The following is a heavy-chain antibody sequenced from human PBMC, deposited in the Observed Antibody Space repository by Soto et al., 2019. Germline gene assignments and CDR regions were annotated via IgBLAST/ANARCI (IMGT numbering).Heavy chain of an antibody. CDR1: GFTVGSYA. Sequence: EVQVLESGGGLVQPGGSLRLSCAASGFTVGSYAMTWVRQAPGKGLEWVSGSSGSGDETYYADSVKGRFTVSRDNSKNTLYLQMNSLRAEDTALYYCATRLAATVATPRLLYWGHGTLVTVSS. D-gene: IGHD6-25*01. CDR3: ATRLAATVATPRLLY. CDR2: SSGSGDET. V-gene: IGHV3-23*01. J-gene: IGHJ4*01.